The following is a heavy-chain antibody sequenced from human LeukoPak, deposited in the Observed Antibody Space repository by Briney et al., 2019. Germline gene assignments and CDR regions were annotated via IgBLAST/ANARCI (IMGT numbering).Heavy chain of an antibody. CDR3: AKDALDLATMTNFDF. Sequence: GGSLRLSCAASGFTFSTYGMHWVRQAPGKGLEWVAFIRYDAINKYYADSVKGRFTVSRDNSKNTLFLQMNSLRAEDTAVYYCAKDALDLATMTNFDFWGQGTLVTVSS. CDR2: IRYDAINK. CDR1: GFTFSTYG. V-gene: IGHV3-30*02. D-gene: IGHD5-12*01. J-gene: IGHJ4*02.